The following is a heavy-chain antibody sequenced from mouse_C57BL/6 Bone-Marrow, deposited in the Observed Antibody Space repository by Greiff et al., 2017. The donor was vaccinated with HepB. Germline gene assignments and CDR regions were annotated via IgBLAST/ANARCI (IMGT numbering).Heavy chain of an antibody. V-gene: IGHV1-55*01. Sequence: VQLQQPGAELVKPGASVKMSCKASGYTFTSYWITWVKQRPGQGLEWIGDIYPGSGSTNYNEKFKSKATLTVDTSSSTAYMQLSSLTSEDSAVYYCARPHYYGSSYRYFDVWGTGTTVTVSS. CDR2: IYPGSGST. CDR1: GYTFTSYW. D-gene: IGHD1-1*01. CDR3: ARPHYYGSSYRYFDV. J-gene: IGHJ1*03.